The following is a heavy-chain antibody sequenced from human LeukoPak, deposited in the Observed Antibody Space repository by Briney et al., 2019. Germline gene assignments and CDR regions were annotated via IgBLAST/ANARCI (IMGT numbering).Heavy chain of an antibody. Sequence: GGSLRLSCAASGFIVNDFDMNWVRQAPGKGLEWVSYLSTSGSYIHYADSVKGRFTISRDAGKNSLYLQLDSLTVEDTAVYFCARGNYDFAYDPWGQGTLVTVSS. CDR2: LSTSGSYI. CDR1: GFIVNDFD. CDR3: ARGNYDFAYDP. J-gene: IGHJ5*02. V-gene: IGHV3-21*01. D-gene: IGHD3-3*01.